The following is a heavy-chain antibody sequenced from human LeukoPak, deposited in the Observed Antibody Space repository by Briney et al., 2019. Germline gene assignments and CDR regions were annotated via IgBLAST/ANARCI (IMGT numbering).Heavy chain of an antibody. D-gene: IGHD1-26*01. CDR1: GFTFSNYA. V-gene: IGHV3-23*01. Sequence: GGSLRLSCAASGFTFSNYAMSWVRQAPGKGLEWVSAISGSGATTYYADSVKGRFTTSRDTSKNTLYLQMNSLRADDTAVYYCAKDLTVSPTTPDFWGRETRVSVSS. J-gene: IGHJ4*02. CDR3: AKDLTVSPTTPDF. CDR2: ISGSGATT.